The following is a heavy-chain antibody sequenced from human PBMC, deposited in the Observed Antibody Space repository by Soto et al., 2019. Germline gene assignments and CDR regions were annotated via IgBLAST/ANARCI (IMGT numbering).Heavy chain of an antibody. J-gene: IGHJ6*02. D-gene: IGHD4-4*01. Sequence: QVHLVQSGAEVKKPGSSVKVSCKASGDTFTNSAFSWVRQAPGQGLEWMGGIIPISSTINYAQKFQGRVTITADESTRTAYMELSSMRSEDTAVYYCAKDVYSAYGMDVWGQGTTVTVSS. V-gene: IGHV1-69*12. CDR3: AKDVYSAYGMDV. CDR2: IIPISSTI. CDR1: GDTFTNSA.